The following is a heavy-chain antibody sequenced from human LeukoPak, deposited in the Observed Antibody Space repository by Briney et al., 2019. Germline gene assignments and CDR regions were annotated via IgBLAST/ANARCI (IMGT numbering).Heavy chain of an antibody. CDR2: ISSSSSYI. V-gene: IGHV3-21*01. Sequence: PGGSLRLSCAASGFTFSSYSLNWVRQAPGKGLEWVSSISSSSSYIYYADSVKGRFTISRDNAKNSLYLQMNSLRAEDTAVYYCARDASVDGSGSYWGQGTLVTVSS. CDR1: GFTFSSYS. J-gene: IGHJ4*02. CDR3: ARDASVDGSGSY. D-gene: IGHD5-12*01.